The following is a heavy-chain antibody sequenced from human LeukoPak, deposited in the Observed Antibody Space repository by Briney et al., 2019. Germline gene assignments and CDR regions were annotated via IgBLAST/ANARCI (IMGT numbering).Heavy chain of an antibody. V-gene: IGHV4-59*11. CDR3: ARGWKQRVGGYYYYYMDV. D-gene: IGHD6-6*01. Sequence: SETLSLTCTVSGGSISSHYWSWIRQPPGKGLEWSGYIYYSGSTNYNPSLKSRVTISVDTSKNQFSLKLSSVTAADTAVYYSARGWKQRVGGYYYYYMDVWGKGTTVTVSS. CDR1: GGSISSHY. CDR2: IYYSGST. J-gene: IGHJ6*03.